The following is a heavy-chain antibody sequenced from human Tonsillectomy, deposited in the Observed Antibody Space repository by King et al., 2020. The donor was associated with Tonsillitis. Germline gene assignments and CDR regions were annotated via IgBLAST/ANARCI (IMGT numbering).Heavy chain of an antibody. CDR1: GFTFDENA. V-gene: IGHV3-9*01. D-gene: IGHD3-10*01. J-gene: IGHJ4*02. CDR3: AKYKTMVRGVIIDY. Sequence: VQLVESGGGLVQPGRSLRLSCAASGFTFDENAMHWVRQAPGRGLEWVSTISWNSGIRGYADSVRGRFTISRDNAKNSLYLQMNSLRAEETALYYCAKYKTMVRGVIIDYWGQGTLVTVSS. CDR2: ISWNSGIR.